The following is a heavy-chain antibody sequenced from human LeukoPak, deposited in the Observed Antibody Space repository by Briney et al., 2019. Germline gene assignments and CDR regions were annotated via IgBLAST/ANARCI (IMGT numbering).Heavy chain of an antibody. CDR3: ASAPRNLGPNRI. V-gene: IGHV4-4*02. CDR1: GGSISSSNW. CDR2: IDHSGST. J-gene: IGHJ4*02. Sequence: PSGTLSLTFAVSGGSISSSNWWNWARQPPGKGLEWIGEIDHSGSTNYNPSLKSRVTISVDKSNNQFSLKPSSVTAADTAVYFCASAPRNLGPNRIWGQGTLVTVSS. D-gene: IGHD1-14*01.